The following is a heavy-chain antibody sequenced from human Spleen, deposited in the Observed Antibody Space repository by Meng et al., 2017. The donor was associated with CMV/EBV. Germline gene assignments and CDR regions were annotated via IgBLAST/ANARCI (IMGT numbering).Heavy chain of an antibody. CDR1: GFTFDSYT. V-gene: IGHV3-23*01. J-gene: IGHJ4*02. Sequence: CAASGFTFDSYTMSWVRQSAEKGLECVALISAIDDSAYYADSMKGRFTISRDNSKNTVSLEMHSLRVEDTAIYYCAKTLNGYGGQDYWGQGTLVTVS. CDR3: AKTLNGYGGQDY. CDR2: ISAIDDSA. D-gene: IGHD5-12*01.